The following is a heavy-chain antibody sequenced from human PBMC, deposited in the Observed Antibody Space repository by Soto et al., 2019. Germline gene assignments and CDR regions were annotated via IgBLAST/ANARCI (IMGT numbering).Heavy chain of an antibody. Sequence: QITLKESGPPLVKPTQPLTLTCTFSGFSLSTSGVGVGWIRQPPGKALEWLALIYWDDDKRYSPSLKSRLTITKDTSKNQVVLTMTNMDPVDTATYYCAHSLDPLFHFDYWGQGTLVTVSS. V-gene: IGHV2-5*02. CDR2: IYWDDDK. J-gene: IGHJ4*02. CDR1: GFSLSTSGVG. D-gene: IGHD3-10*01. CDR3: AHSLDPLFHFDY.